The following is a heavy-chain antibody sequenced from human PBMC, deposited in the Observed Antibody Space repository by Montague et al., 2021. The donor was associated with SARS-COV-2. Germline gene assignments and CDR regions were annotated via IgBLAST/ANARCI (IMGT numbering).Heavy chain of an antibody. CDR2: ISYSASS. J-gene: IGHJ5*01. V-gene: IGHV4-39*01. CDR3: AGYRVGTMLDS. Sequence: SETLSLTCTVPGAYIGSSFSYWGWIRQPPGKGLEWIGSISYSASSFYNPSLRSRVTISEDTSRNQFSLKVTSVTAADTAVYYCAGYRVGTMLDSWGPGTLVTVSS. D-gene: IGHD1-1*01. CDR1: GAYIGSSFSY.